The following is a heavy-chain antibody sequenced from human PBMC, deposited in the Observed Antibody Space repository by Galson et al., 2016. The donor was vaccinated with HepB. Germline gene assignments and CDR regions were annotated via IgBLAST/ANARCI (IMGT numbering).Heavy chain of an antibody. CDR2: IYYSGST. D-gene: IGHD5-18*01. V-gene: IGHV4-39*01. CDR3: ARIETAIVFFDY. CDR1: GGSIRSNNYY. Sequence: SETLSLTCTVSGGSIRSNNYYWGWIRQPPGKGLEWIGSIYYSGSTYFNPSLKSRVTISVDTSKNQISLKLSSVTAADTAVYYCARIETAIVFFDYWGQGTLVTVSS. J-gene: IGHJ4*02.